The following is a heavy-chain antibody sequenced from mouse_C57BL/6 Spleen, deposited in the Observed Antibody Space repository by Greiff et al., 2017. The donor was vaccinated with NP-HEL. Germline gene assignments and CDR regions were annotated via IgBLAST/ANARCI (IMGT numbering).Heavy chain of an antibody. CDR2: IDPETGGT. Sequence: VHLVESGAELVRPGASVTLSCKASGYTFTDYEMHWVKQTPVHGLEWIGAIDPETGGTAYNQKFKGKAILTADKSSSTAYMELRSLTSEDSAVYYCTLGGAMDYWGQGTSVTVSS. CDR1: GYTFTDYE. V-gene: IGHV1-15*01. J-gene: IGHJ4*01. D-gene: IGHD4-1*01. CDR3: TLGGAMDY.